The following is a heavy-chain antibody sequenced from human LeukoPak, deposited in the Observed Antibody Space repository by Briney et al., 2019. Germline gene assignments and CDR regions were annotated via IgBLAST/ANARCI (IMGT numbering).Heavy chain of an antibody. CDR2: INAGNGNT. CDR3: ARDGYDADGYLDY. Sequence: ASVKVSCKGSGYTFTSYAMHWVRQAPGQRLEWMGWINAGNGNTKYSQKFQGRVTITRDTSASVVYMELSSLRYEDTAVYYCARDGYDADGYLDYWGQGALVPVSS. J-gene: IGHJ4*02. CDR1: GYTFTSYA. V-gene: IGHV1-3*01. D-gene: IGHD5-12*01.